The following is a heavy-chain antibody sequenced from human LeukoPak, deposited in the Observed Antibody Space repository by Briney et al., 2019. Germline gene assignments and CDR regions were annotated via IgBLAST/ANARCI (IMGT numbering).Heavy chain of an antibody. D-gene: IGHD1-26*01. CDR3: ARHGSGSYSHFDY. CDR2: IYYSGST. Sequence: SETLSLTCTVSGGSISSYYWSWIRQPPGKGLEWIGYIYYSGSTNYNPSLKSRVTISVDTSKNRFSLKLSSVTAADTAVYYCARHGSGSYSHFDYWGQGTLVTVSS. J-gene: IGHJ4*02. CDR1: GGSISSYY. V-gene: IGHV4-59*08.